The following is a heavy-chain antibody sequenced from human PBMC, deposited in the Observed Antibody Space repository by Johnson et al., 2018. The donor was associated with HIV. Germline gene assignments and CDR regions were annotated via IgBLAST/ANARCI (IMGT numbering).Heavy chain of an antibody. CDR2: ISSNGGST. D-gene: IGHD6-6*01. V-gene: IGHV3-64*01. CDR1: GFTFSSYA. CDR3: ARGSGSSIGARGAFDI. Sequence: VQLVESGGGLVQPGGSLRLSCAASGFTFSSYAMYWVRQAPGKGLEYVSAISSNGGSTYYANSVKGRFTISRDNSKNTLYLQMNSLRAGDTAVYYCARGSGSSIGARGAFDIWGQGTMVTVSS. J-gene: IGHJ3*02.